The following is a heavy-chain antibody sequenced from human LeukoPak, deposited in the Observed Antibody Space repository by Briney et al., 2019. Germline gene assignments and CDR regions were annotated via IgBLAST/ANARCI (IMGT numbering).Heavy chain of an antibody. CDR2: ISDSGGST. V-gene: IGHV3-23*01. J-gene: IGHJ4*02. D-gene: IGHD2-15*01. Sequence: GGSLRLSCVASGITFSSYAMSWVSQAPGKGMEWVSTISDSGGSTYYADSVKGRFTISRNNSGSTLYLQMNSLRVEDTAVYYCAKRIGDYWGQGTLVTVSS. CDR1: GITFSSYA. CDR3: AKRIGDY.